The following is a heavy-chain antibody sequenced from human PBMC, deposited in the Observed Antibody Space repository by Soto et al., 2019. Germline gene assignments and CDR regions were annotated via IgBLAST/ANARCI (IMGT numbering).Heavy chain of an antibody. Sequence: SETLSLTCAVSGYSISSGYYWSWIRQPPGKGLEWIGEINHSGSTNYNPSLKSRVTISVDTSKNQFSLKLSSVTAADTAVYYCARGGGRYGMDVWGQGTTVTAP. J-gene: IGHJ6*02. V-gene: IGHV4-34*01. D-gene: IGHD3-16*01. CDR1: GYSISSGYY. CDR3: ARGGGRYGMDV. CDR2: INHSGST.